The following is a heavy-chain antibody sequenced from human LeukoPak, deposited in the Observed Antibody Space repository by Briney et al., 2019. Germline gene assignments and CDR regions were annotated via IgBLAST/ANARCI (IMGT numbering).Heavy chain of an antibody. CDR3: ARESSSSWYYHYYYGMDV. CDR2: IYYSGST. J-gene: IGHJ6*02. Sequence: SQTLSLTCTVSGGSISSGGYYWSWIRQHPGKGLEWIGYIYYSGSTYYNPSLKSRVTISVDTSKNQFSLKLSSVTAADTAVYYCARESSSSWYYHYYYGMDVWGQGTTVTVSS. CDR1: GGSISSGGYY. V-gene: IGHV4-31*03. D-gene: IGHD6-13*01.